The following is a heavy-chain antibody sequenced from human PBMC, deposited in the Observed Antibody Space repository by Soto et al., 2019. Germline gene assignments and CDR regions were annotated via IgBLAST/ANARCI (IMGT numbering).Heavy chain of an antibody. Sequence: QVQLVQSGAEVKKPGSSVKVSCKASGGTFSSYAISWVRQAPGQGLEWMGGIIPIFGTANYAQKFQGRVTITADEXXSXAXXELSSLRSEDTAVYYCARDFFPNYYDSSGYYYDGYWGQGTLVTVSS. V-gene: IGHV1-69*12. CDR2: IIPIFGTA. D-gene: IGHD3-22*01. CDR3: ARDFFPNYYDSSGYYYDGY. J-gene: IGHJ4*02. CDR1: GGTFSSYA.